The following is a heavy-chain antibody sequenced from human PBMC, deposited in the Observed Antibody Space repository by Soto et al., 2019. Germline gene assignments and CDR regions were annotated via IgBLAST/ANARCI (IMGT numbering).Heavy chain of an antibody. D-gene: IGHD2-21*01. Sequence: ASVKVSCKASEYTFTSYDIHWVRQAPGQRLEWMGRINAGNGNTKYSQKFQDRVIFTRDTSATTAYMELSSLNSEDTAVYYCARANYCGGGAVCFRCSDPCGQGTLVTVSS. CDR1: EYTFTSYD. CDR2: INAGNGNT. J-gene: IGHJ5*02. V-gene: IGHV1-3*01. CDR3: ARANYCGGGAVCFRCSDP.